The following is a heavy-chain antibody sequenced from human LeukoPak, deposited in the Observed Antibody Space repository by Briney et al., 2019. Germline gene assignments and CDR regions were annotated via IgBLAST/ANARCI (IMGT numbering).Heavy chain of an antibody. J-gene: IGHJ6*03. CDR2: IYYSGST. D-gene: IGHD3-22*01. CDR3: ARVKIRITMIVVAITPNYYYHMDV. Sequence: SETLSLTCTVSGGSISSSSYYWGWIRQPPGKGLEWIGSIYYSGSTYYNPSLKSRVTISVDTSKSQFSLKLGSVTAADTAVYYCARVKIRITMIVVAITPNYYYHMDVWGKGTTVTVSS. V-gene: IGHV4-39*07. CDR1: GGSISSSSYY.